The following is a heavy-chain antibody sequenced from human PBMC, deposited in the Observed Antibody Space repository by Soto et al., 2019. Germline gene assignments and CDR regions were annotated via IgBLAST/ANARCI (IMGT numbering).Heavy chain of an antibody. CDR3: ARCIVGATEGHDAFDI. CDR2: IIHICSTA. CDR1: QRNVSSYA. J-gene: IGHJ3*02. D-gene: IGHD1-26*01. V-gene: IGHV1-69*06. Sequence: SGNVSCTTYQRNVSSYAMRWVRQAPGQGLEWMGGIIHICSTANYAQKFQGRVRITADKSTSTAYMELSSLRSEDTAVYYCARCIVGATEGHDAFDIWGQGTMVTVSS.